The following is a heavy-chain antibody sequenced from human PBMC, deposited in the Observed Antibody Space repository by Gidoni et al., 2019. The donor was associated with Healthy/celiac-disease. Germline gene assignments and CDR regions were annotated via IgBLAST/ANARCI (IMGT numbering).Heavy chain of an antibody. CDR2: INPNSGGT. CDR1: GYTFTGYY. D-gene: IGHD4-4*01. CDR3: ARESTVILPNYYYYGMDV. Sequence: QMQLVQSGAEVKKPGASVQVSCTASGYTFTGYYMHWVRQAPGQGLEWMGWINPNSGGTNYAQKFQGRVTMTRDTSISTAYMELSRLRSDDTAVYYCARESTVILPNYYYYGMDVWGQGTTVTVSS. J-gene: IGHJ6*02. V-gene: IGHV1-2*02.